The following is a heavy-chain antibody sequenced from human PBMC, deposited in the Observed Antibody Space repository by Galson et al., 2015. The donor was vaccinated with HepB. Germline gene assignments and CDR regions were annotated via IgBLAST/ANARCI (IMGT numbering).Heavy chain of an antibody. CDR3: ASSTSNRDGYKYQYFDY. CDR2: IIPILGIA. D-gene: IGHD5-24*01. CDR1: GVTFSSYT. Sequence: SVKVSCKASGVTFSSYTISWVRQAPGQGLEWMGRIIPILGIANYAQKIQGRVTITADKSTSTAYMELNSLRSEDTAVYYCASSTSNRDGYKYQYFDYWGQGTLVTVSS. J-gene: IGHJ4*02. V-gene: IGHV1-69*02.